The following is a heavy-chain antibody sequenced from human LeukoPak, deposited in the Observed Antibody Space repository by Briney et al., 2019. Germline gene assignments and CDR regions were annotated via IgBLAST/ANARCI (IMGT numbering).Heavy chain of an antibody. D-gene: IGHD3-10*02. V-gene: IGHV5-51*01. Sequence: GESLKISCKGSGYSFTSYWIGWVRQMPGKGLKWMGIIYPDDSDTKYSPSFEGQVTISVDKSISTAYLQWSSLKASDTAIYYCARLVRLLTDWFDPWGQGTLVTVSS. CDR3: ARLVRLLTDWFDP. J-gene: IGHJ5*02. CDR1: GYSFTSYW. CDR2: IYPDDSDT.